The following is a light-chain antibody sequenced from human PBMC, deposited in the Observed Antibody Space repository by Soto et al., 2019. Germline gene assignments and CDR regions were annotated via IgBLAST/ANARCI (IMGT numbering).Light chain of an antibody. CDR3: QQYNSYWW. CDR1: QSISSW. J-gene: IGKJ1*01. Sequence: DIQMTQSPSTLSASVGDRVTITCRASQSISSWLAWYQQKPGKAPKLLIFKASSLESGVPSRFSGSGSGTEITRTISSLPPDGFATYYGQQYNSYWWFGQGPNVDIK. V-gene: IGKV1-5*03. CDR2: KAS.